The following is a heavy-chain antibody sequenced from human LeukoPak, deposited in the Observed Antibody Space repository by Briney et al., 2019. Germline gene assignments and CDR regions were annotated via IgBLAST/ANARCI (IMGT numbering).Heavy chain of an antibody. D-gene: IGHD3-10*01. J-gene: IGHJ4*02. Sequence: PSETLSLTCTVSGGSISSSSYCWGWIRQPPGKGLEWIGSIYYSGSTYYNPSLKSRVTISVDTSKNQFSLKLSSVTAADTAVYYCAREISSGSYIIYYFDYWGRGTLVTVSS. CDR1: GGSISSSSYC. V-gene: IGHV4-39*07. CDR2: IYYSGST. CDR3: AREISSGSYIIYYFDY.